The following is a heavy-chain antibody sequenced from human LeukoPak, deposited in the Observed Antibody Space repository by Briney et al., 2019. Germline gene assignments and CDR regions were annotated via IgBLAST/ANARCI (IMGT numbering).Heavy chain of an antibody. Sequence: SETLSPTCTVSGGSISSGSYYWSWIRQPAGKGLEWIGRIYTSGSTNYNPSLKSRVTISVDTSKNQFSLKLSSVTAADTAVYYCAREDCSSTSCYVNYFDYWGQGTLVTVSS. D-gene: IGHD2-2*01. CDR3: AREDCSSTSCYVNYFDY. V-gene: IGHV4-61*02. CDR2: IYTSGST. J-gene: IGHJ4*02. CDR1: GGSISSGSYY.